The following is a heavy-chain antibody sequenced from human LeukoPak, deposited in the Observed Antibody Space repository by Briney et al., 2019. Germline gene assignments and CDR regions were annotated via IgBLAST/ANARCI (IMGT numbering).Heavy chain of an antibody. CDR3: ANSAAPSFYDSRGSDTFDI. CDR2: IYYSGST. J-gene: IGHJ3*02. CDR1: GGSIGSSSDY. V-gene: IGHV4-39*01. Sequence: PSETLSLTCTVSGGSIGSSSDYWGWVRQPPGKGLEWIATIYYSGSTYYNPSLKSRVTISVDTSNNQFSLKLSSVNAADTAVYYCANSAAPSFYDSRGSDTFDIWGQGTMVTVSS. D-gene: IGHD3-22*01.